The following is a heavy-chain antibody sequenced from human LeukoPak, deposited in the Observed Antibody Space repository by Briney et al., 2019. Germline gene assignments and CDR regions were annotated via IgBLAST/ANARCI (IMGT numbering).Heavy chain of an antibody. V-gene: IGHV3-21*01. Sequence: GGSLRLSCAASGFSFDRYSMYWVREAPGKGLEWVASISRGGTNIYYADSVKGRFVISRDDSNNSLILQMNSLTAEDSAVYYCARDRIVVVTAAFDFWGQGTLVTVSS. CDR3: ARDRIVVVTAAFDF. CDR2: ISRGGTNI. J-gene: IGHJ4*02. CDR1: GFSFDRYS. D-gene: IGHD2-21*02.